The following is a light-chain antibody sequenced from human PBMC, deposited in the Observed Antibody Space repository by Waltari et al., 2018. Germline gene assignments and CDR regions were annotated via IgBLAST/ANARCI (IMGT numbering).Light chain of an antibody. CDR2: AVS. CDR3: SSYAGSSKGV. J-gene: IGLJ2*01. Sequence: QSALTQPASVSGSPGQSITISCTGTSSDVGNYKRVSWYHQPPGKAPKRLIYAVSTRPSGVSDLVSGAKSGDMASLTISGLQPEDEAEYFCSSYAGSSKGVFGGGTKVTVL. CDR1: SSDVGNYKR. V-gene: IGLV2-23*02.